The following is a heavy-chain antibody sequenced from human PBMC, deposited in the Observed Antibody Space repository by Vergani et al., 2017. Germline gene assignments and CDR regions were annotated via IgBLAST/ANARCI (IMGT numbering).Heavy chain of an antibody. V-gene: IGHV4-59*12. CDR1: GGSISSYY. D-gene: IGHD3-3*01. J-gene: IGHJ3*02. CDR2: INHSGST. CDR3: ARDNDFWSGYPLDAFDI. Sequence: QVQLQESGPGLVKPSETLSLACTVSGGSISSYYWSWIRQPPGKGLEWIGEINHSGSTNYNPSLKSRVTISVDTSKNQFSLKLSSVTAADTAVYYCARDNDFWSGYPLDAFDIWGQGTMVTVSS.